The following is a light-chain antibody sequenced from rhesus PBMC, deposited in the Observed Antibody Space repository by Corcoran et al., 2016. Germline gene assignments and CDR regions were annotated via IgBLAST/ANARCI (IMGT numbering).Light chain of an antibody. J-gene: IGKJ2*01. V-gene: IGKV1-32*03. CDR2: YAN. CDR1: QGISSY. CDR3: QQGYSTPYS. Sequence: DIQMSQSPSSLSASVGDRVTITCRESQGISSYLNWYQQNPGNDLKLLIYYANTLASGVPSMLSGIGSGTDYTLTISSLQPEDFATYYCQQGYSTPYSFGQGTKVEIK.